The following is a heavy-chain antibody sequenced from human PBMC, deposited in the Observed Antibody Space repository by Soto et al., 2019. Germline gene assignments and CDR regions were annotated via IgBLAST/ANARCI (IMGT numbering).Heavy chain of an antibody. CDR3: AKDGIVVVAATRWYYFDY. CDR1: GFTFSSYA. Sequence: EVQLLESGGGLVQPGGSLRLSCAASGFTFSSYALSWVRQAPGKGLGWVSAISGSGGSTYYADSVKGRFTISRDNSKNTLYLQMNSLRAEDTAVYYCAKDGIVVVAATRWYYFDYWGQGTLVTVSS. V-gene: IGHV3-23*01. J-gene: IGHJ4*02. D-gene: IGHD2-15*01. CDR2: ISGSGGST.